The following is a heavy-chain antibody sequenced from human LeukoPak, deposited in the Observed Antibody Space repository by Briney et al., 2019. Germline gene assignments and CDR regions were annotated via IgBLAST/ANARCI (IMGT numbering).Heavy chain of an antibody. CDR1: GGSISSYY. V-gene: IGHV4-59*08. CDR3: ARQGGIAARQYYYGMDV. J-gene: IGHJ6*02. Sequence: SETLSLTCTVSGGSISSYYWSWIRQPPGKGLEWIGYIYYSGTTNYNPSLKSRVTISVDTSKKQFSLKLNSVTAADTAVYYCARQGGIAARQYYYGMDVWGQGTTVTVSS. D-gene: IGHD6-6*01. CDR2: IYYSGTT.